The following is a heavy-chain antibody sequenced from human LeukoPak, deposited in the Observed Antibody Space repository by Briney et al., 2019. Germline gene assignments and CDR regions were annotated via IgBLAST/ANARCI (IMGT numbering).Heavy chain of an antibody. CDR2: INAGNGDT. J-gene: IGHJ4*02. CDR3: ARDDCGDTCYPGGY. D-gene: IGHD2-21*01. Sequence: ALVKVSCKASGYTFTNVVHWVRQAPGQRPEWMGWINAGNGDTKYSQNFQGRVTITRDTSASTAYMELSSLTSEDTALYYCARDDCGDTCYPGGYWGQGTLVTVSS. V-gene: IGHV1-3*01. CDR1: GYTFTNV.